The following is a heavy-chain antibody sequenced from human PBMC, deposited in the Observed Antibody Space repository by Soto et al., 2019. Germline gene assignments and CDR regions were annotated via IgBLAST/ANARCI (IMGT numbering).Heavy chain of an antibody. CDR1: GYTFTRYT. D-gene: IGHD2-15*01. J-gene: IGHJ5*02. CDR3: ARGIATGQLDP. Sequence: RASVKVSCKASGYTFTRYTMNWVRQAPGQGLEWMGWINPDNGNTKSSQKFQDRVIITRDTSASTAYMDLSSLRSEDTAVYYCARGIATGQLDPWGQGTLVTVSS. V-gene: IGHV1-3*01. CDR2: INPDNGNT.